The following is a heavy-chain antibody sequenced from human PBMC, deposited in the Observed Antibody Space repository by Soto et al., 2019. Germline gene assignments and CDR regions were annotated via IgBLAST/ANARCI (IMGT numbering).Heavy chain of an antibody. CDR2: IYYSGST. J-gene: IGHJ6*02. CDR3: ARHQPDSGWYDHYGMDV. D-gene: IGHD6-19*01. V-gene: IGHV4-39*01. CDR1: GGSISSSSYY. Sequence: SETLSLTCTVSGGSISSSSYYWGWIRQPPGKGLEWIGSIYYSGSTYYNPSLKSRVTISVDTSKNQFSLKLSSVTAADTAVYYCARHQPDSGWYDHYGMDVWGQGTTVTVSS.